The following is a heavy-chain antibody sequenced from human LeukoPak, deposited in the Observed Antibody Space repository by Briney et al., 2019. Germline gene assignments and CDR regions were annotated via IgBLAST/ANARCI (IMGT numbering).Heavy chain of an antibody. Sequence: SETLSLTCTVSGGSISSGDYYWSWIRQPPGKGLEWIGYIYYSGSTYYNPSLKSRVTISVDTSKNQFSLKLSSVTAADTAVYYCASWSGYYLNWEFDYWGQGTLVTVSS. D-gene: IGHD3-3*01. J-gene: IGHJ4*02. CDR1: GGSISSGDYY. CDR3: ASWSGYYLNWEFDY. V-gene: IGHV4-30-4*08. CDR2: IYYSGST.